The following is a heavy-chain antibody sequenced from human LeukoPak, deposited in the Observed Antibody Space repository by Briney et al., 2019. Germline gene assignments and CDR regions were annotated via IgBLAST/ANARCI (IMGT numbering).Heavy chain of an antibody. Sequence: GASVKISCEGSGYTFTNYAVHWVRQAPGQRLEWLGWINPGNGDTKCSQNFQGRVTVTSDTSAATAYVELNSLTSEDTAVYYCARERWHCRVNCYSVYYYALDVWGQGTTVTVSS. D-gene: IGHD2-15*01. CDR2: INPGNGDT. CDR3: ARERWHCRVNCYSVYYYALDV. J-gene: IGHJ6*02. CDR1: GYTFTNYA. V-gene: IGHV1-3*01.